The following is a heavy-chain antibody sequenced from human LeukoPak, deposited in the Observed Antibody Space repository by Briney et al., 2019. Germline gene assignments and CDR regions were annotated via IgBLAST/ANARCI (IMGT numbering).Heavy chain of an antibody. V-gene: IGHV3-64*01. Sequence: PGGSLGLSCAASGFTFSTHAMHWVRQAPGKGLEYVSAISSNGGSTYYANSVKGRFTISRDNSKNTLYLQMGSLRAEDMAVYYCARVRNSGSYFGTFGIWGQGTMVTVSS. CDR3: ARVRNSGSYFGTFGI. D-gene: IGHD1-26*01. CDR2: ISSNGGST. CDR1: GFTFSTHA. J-gene: IGHJ3*02.